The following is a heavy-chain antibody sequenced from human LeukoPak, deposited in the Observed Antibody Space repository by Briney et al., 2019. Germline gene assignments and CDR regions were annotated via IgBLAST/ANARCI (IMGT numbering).Heavy chain of an antibody. Sequence: GGSLRLSCAGSGFTFSSYGMSWVRQAPGKGLEWVSAISGSGGSTYYADSVKGRFTISRNNSKNTLYLQMNSLRAEDTAVYYCAKVSGIVVVVAATVDYWGQGTLVTVSS. V-gene: IGHV3-23*01. CDR2: ISGSGGST. CDR1: GFTFSSYG. D-gene: IGHD2-15*01. J-gene: IGHJ4*02. CDR3: AKVSGIVVVVAATVDY.